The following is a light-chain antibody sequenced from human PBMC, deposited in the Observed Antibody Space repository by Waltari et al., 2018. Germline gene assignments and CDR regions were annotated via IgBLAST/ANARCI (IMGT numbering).Light chain of an antibody. Sequence: EIVLTQSPGTLSLSPGEGATLYCRTSQTIRTTYLAWYQQKPGQAPTLLIYGTFSRATGIPDRFTGSGSGTDFSLTISSLEPEDFATYYFQQYDISPLTFGGGTKVEIK. CDR3: QQYDISPLT. V-gene: IGKV3-20*01. J-gene: IGKJ4*01. CDR2: GTF. CDR1: QTIRTTY.